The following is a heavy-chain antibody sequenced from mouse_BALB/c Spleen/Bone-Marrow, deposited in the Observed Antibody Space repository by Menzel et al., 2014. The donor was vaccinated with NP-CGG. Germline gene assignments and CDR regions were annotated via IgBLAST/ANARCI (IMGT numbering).Heavy chain of an antibody. V-gene: IGHV5-6*01. D-gene: IGHD2-4*01. J-gene: IGHJ2*01. CDR3: ARHDYDEENFDY. Sequence: EVMPVESGGDLVKPGGSLKLSCAASGFTFSSYGMSWVRQTPDKRLEWVATISSGGSYTYYPDSVKGRFTISRDNAKNTLYLQMSSLKSEDTAMYYCARHDYDEENFDYWGQGTTLTVSS. CDR1: GFTFSSYG. CDR2: ISSGGSYT.